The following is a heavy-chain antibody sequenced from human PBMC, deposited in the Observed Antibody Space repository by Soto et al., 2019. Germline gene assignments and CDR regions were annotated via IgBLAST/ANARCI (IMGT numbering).Heavy chain of an antibody. CDR3: AKESELQTGAPDY. Sequence: GGSLRLSCAASGFTFSSYAMSWVRQAPGKGLEWVSAISGSGGSTYYADSVKGRFTISRDNSKNTLYLQMNSLRPEDTAVYDCAKESELQTGAPDYWGQGTLVTVSS. V-gene: IGHV3-23*01. J-gene: IGHJ4*02. D-gene: IGHD1-1*01. CDR2: ISGSGGST. CDR1: GFTFSSYA.